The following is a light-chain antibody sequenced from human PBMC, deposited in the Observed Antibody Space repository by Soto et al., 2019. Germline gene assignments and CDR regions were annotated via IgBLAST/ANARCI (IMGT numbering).Light chain of an antibody. Sequence: DIQMTQSPSTLSASVGDRVTITCRASQSISSWLAWYQQKPSKAPTLLIYDASSLESGVLSRVSGSGSGTEFTLTISSLQPEAFATYYCQQYNSYSPPWTFGQGTKVEIK. CDR2: DAS. J-gene: IGKJ1*01. CDR1: QSISSW. V-gene: IGKV1-5*01. CDR3: QQYNSYSPPWT.